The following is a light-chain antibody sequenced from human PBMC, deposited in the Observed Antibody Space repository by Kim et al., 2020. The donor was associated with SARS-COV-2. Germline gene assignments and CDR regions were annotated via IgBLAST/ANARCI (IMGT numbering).Light chain of an antibody. CDR3: SSYAGSSNYV. CDR2: EVS. J-gene: IGLJ1*01. CDR1: SSDVGDYKY. V-gene: IGLV2-8*01. Sequence: GQSVTISCTGTSSDVGDYKYVSWYQQHPGKAPKLMIYEVSKRPSGVPDRFSGSKSGNTASLTVSGLQAEDEADYYCSSYAGSSNYVFGPGTKVTVL.